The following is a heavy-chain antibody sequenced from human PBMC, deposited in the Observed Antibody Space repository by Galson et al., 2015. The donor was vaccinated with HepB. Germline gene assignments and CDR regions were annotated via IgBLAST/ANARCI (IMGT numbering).Heavy chain of an antibody. D-gene: IGHD3-10*01. J-gene: IGHJ4*02. CDR2: ILHDARNR. CDR1: GFPFSNYA. Sequence: SLRLSCAASGFPFSNYAMHWVRQTPGKGLEWMTVILHDARNRYYADSVEGRFTVSRDNSKNTVYLQMNSLRPEDTAMYYCARRAGASGGFSFDYWGQGSLVTVSS. CDR3: ARRAGASGGFSFDY. V-gene: IGHV3-30*04.